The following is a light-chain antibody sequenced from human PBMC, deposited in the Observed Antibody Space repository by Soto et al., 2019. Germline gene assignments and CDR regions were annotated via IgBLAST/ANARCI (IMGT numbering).Light chain of an antibody. CDR1: QNINSY. V-gene: IGKV1-39*01. CDR2: AAS. Sequence: DIQVTQSPPTLSASVGDRVTITCRARQNINSYLNWYQQKPGKAPKLLIYAASSLQSGVPSRFSGSGSGTDSTLTVRSLQPEEFATYYCHHSYDLPTFGQGTRLEIK. J-gene: IGKJ5*01. CDR3: HHSYDLPT.